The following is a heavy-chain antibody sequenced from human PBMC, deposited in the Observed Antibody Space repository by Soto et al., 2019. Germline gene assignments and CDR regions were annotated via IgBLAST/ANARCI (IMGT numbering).Heavy chain of an antibody. CDR1: GGSISSGDYY. D-gene: IGHD6-13*01. CDR3: ARERPDGSRLDP. J-gene: IGHJ5*02. CDR2: IYYSGST. Sequence: QVQLQESGPGLVKPSQTLSLTCTVSGGSISSGDYYWSWIRQPPGTGLEWIGYIYYSGSTYYNPSLTSRVTISVDTSKNRFALKLSSVTAADTAVYYCARERPDGSRLDPWGQGTLVTVSS. V-gene: IGHV4-30-4*01.